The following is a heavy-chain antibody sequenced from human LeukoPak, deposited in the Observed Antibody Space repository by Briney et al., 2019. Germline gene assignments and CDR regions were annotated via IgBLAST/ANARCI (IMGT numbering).Heavy chain of an antibody. Sequence: PGGSLRLSCAASGFTFDDYAMHWVRQAPGKGLEWVSGISWNGGNIGYADSVKGRFTISRDNAKNSLYLQMNSLRAEDTALYLCAKGRYYYESSGSPLFDYWGQGTLVTVSS. D-gene: IGHD3-22*01. J-gene: IGHJ4*02. CDR2: ISWNGGNI. V-gene: IGHV3-9*01. CDR1: GFTFDDYA. CDR3: AKGRYYYESSGSPLFDY.